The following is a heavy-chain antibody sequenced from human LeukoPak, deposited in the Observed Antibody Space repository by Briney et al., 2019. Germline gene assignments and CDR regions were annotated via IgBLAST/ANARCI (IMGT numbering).Heavy chain of an antibody. CDR2: INSTSRYI. D-gene: IGHD6-6*01. Sequence: PGGSLRLSCAASGFTFSSYSMNWVRQAPGKGLEWVSSINSTSRYIYYADSLKGRFTISRDNGKNSVYLQMNSLRAEDTAVYFCARADSSSSRLDCWGQGTLVTVSS. CDR1: GFTFSSYS. CDR3: ARADSSSSRLDC. V-gene: IGHV3-21*01. J-gene: IGHJ4*02.